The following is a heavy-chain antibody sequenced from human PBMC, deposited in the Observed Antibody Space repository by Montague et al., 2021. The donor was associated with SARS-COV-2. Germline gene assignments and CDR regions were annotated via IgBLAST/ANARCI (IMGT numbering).Heavy chain of an antibody. J-gene: IGHJ4*02. V-gene: IGHV4-4*07. CDR1: GSISGYY. Sequence: SETLSLTCTVSGSISGYYWTWIRQSAGKGLEWIGRISSSGGIDYNASLKNRVTMSLDTSKIQLSLKLSSVTAADSAVYYCARQYIGYNRRFDYWGQGALVTVSP. D-gene: IGHD5-12*01. CDR2: ISSSGGI. CDR3: ARQYIGYNRRFDY.